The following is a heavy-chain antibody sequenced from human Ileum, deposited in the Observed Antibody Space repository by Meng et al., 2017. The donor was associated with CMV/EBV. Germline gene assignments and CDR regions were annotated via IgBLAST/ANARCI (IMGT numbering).Heavy chain of an antibody. D-gene: IGHD2-2*01. Sequence: GESLKISCAASGFTVRNNDMTWVRQAPGKGLEWVSGIYSGDETYYADSVKGRFTISRDNSKNTLYLQINSLRPEDTAVYYCASSTHQLVGGTYWYCDLWGRGTLVTVSS. CDR3: ASSTHQLVGGTYWYCDL. CDR2: IYSGDET. V-gene: IGHV3-66*02. J-gene: IGHJ2*01. CDR1: GFTVRNND.